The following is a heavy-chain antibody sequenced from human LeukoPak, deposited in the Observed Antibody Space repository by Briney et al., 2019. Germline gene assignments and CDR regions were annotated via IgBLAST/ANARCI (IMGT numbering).Heavy chain of an antibody. CDR1: GFTFSRNA. Sequence: GGSLRLSCAASGFTFSRNALSWVRQAPGKGLEWVSSISSSSSYIYYADSVKGRFTISRDNAKNSLYLQMNSLRAEDTAVYYCARGWTGKKAFDIWGQGTMVTVSS. CDR2: ISSSSSYI. V-gene: IGHV3-21*01. J-gene: IGHJ3*02. CDR3: ARGWTGKKAFDI. D-gene: IGHD3/OR15-3a*01.